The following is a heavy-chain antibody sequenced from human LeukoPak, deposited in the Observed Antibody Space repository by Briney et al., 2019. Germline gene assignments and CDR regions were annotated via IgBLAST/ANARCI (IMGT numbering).Heavy chain of an antibody. CDR3: ARDGSPARFDY. CDR2: ISAYNGNT. CDR1: GYTFTSYG. Sequence: GASVKVSCKASGYTFTSYGISWVRQAPGQGLEWMGWISAYNGNTNYAQKLQGRVTMTTDTSTTTVYMELNNLKSEDTAVYYCARDGSPARFDYWGHGTLVTVSS. J-gene: IGHJ4*01. D-gene: IGHD6-13*01. V-gene: IGHV1-18*01.